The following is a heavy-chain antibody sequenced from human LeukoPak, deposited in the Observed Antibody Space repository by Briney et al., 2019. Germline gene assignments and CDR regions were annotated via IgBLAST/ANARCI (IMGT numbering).Heavy chain of an antibody. V-gene: IGHV3-23*01. CDR1: GFRFSDYA. CDR3: AXRGMPTXAXXFXX. Sequence: GGSLRLSCEASGFRFSDYAMTWVRQAPGKGLEWVSYISSPGTSIFYADSVKGRFIISRDNAKNALYLQLNSLRAEDTAGDYXAXRGMPTXAXXFXXWGQGXRVTVSS. J-gene: IGHJ4*02. D-gene: IGHD2-2*01. CDR2: ISSPGTSI.